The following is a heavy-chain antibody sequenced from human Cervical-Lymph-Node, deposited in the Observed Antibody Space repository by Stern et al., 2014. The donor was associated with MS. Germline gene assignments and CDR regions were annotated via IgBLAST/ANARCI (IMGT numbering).Heavy chain of an antibody. Sequence: EVQLVESGAEVKKPGESLKISCKGSGYSFNTYWIAWVRQMPGKGLEWMGIIYPGDSDTRYSPSIQGQVTISADKSIDTAYLQWSSLKASDTAMYYCARFSRFTSSSRLTYSYYGMDVWGQGTTVTVSS. J-gene: IGHJ6*02. CDR1: GYSFNTYW. V-gene: IGHV5-51*01. CDR3: ARFSRFTSSSRLTYSYYGMDV. D-gene: IGHD6-6*01. CDR2: IYPGDSDT.